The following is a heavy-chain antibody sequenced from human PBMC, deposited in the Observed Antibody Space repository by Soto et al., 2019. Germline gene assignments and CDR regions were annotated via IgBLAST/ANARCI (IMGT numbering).Heavy chain of an antibody. D-gene: IGHD6-19*01. J-gene: IGHJ4*02. Sequence: GGSLRLSCAASGFTFSSYAMAWVRQAPGQGLEWVSTITNSGGSTYYADSVKGRFTISRDNSKSTLYVQMNNLRVEDTAVYYSVKGQEWLVLNSWGQGTLVTVSS. CDR2: ITNSGGST. CDR1: GFTFSSYA. V-gene: IGHV3-23*01. CDR3: VKGQEWLVLNS.